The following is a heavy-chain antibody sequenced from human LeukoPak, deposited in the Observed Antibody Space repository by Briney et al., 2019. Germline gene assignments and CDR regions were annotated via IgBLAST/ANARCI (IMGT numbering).Heavy chain of an antibody. J-gene: IGHJ3*02. CDR1: GGSISSGGYY. CDR2: IYHSGST. Sequence: PSETLSLTCTVSGGSISSGGYYWSWIRQPPGKGLEWIGYIYHSGSTYYNPSLKSRVTISVDRSKNQFSLKLSSVTAADTAVYYCAREITVEAFDIWGQGTMVTVSS. D-gene: IGHD6-19*01. V-gene: IGHV4-30-2*01. CDR3: AREITVEAFDI.